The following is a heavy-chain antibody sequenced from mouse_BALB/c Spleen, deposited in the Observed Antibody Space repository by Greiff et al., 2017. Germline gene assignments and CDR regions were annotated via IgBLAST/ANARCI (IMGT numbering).Heavy chain of an antibody. V-gene: IGHV5-17*02. Sequence: EVQGVESGGGLVQPGGSRKLSCAASGFTFSSFGMHWVRQAPEKGLEWVAYISSGSSTIYYADTVKGRFTISRDNPKNTLFLQMTSLRSEDTAMYYCARKTTAFDYWGQGTTLTVSS. CDR3: ARKTTAFDY. D-gene: IGHD1-2*01. CDR1: GFTFSSFG. CDR2: ISSGSSTI. J-gene: IGHJ2*01.